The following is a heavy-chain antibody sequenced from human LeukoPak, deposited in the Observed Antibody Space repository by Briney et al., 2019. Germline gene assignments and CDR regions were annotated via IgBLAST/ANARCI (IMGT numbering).Heavy chain of an antibody. D-gene: IGHD3-10*01. CDR3: AKSNGYGLVDI. CDR1: GFSISSGYY. Sequence: SETLSLTCTVSGFSISSGYYWGWIRQPPGKGLEWIGNIFYSGSTYYSPSLKSRVTISLDTSRNQFSLKLNSVTAADTAVYYCAKSNGYGLVDIWGQGTMVTVSS. V-gene: IGHV4-38-2*02. CDR2: IFYSGST. J-gene: IGHJ3*02.